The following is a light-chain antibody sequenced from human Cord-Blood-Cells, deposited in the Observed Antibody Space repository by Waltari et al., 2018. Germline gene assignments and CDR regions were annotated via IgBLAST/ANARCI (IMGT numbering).Light chain of an antibody. CDR1: QRISSW. V-gene: IGKV1-5*01. Sequence: DIQMTQSPSTLSASVGDRVTITCRASQRISSWLAWYQQKPGKAPKLLIYDASSLESGVPSRFSGSGSGTEFTLTISSLQPDDCATYYCQQYNSYSTFGQGTKVEIK. J-gene: IGKJ1*01. CDR3: QQYNSYST. CDR2: DAS.